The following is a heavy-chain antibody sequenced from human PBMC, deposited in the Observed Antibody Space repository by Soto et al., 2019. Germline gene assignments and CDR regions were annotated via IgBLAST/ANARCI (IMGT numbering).Heavy chain of an antibody. CDR2: ISYDGSNK. D-gene: IGHD2-21*01. CDR1: GFTFSSYA. V-gene: IGHV3-30-3*01. Sequence: QVQLVESGGGVVQPGRSLRLSCAASGFTFSSYALHWVRQAPGKGLEWVAVISYDGSNKFYVDSVKGRFTISRDTSKNTLYLQMNSLRAEDTAVYYCARVLGDYPNFDYWGQGTLVTVSS. CDR3: ARVLGDYPNFDY. J-gene: IGHJ4*02.